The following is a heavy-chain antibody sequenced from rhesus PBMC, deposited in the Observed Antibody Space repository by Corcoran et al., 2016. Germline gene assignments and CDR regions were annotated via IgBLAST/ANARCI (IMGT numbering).Heavy chain of an antibody. CDR2: IRSGGST. J-gene: IGHJ4*01. CDR1: GGSISSNY. D-gene: IGHD6-13*01. V-gene: IGHV4-160*01. CDR3: ARGGGGRIAAGLHY. Sequence: QVQLQQWGEGLVKPSETLSLTCAVYGGSISSNYWSWIRQPPGMGLEWIGRIRSGGSTHDNPPLKSGVTLSIDTSKNQFSLKLSSVTAADTAVYYCARGGGGRIAAGLHYWGQGVLVTVSS.